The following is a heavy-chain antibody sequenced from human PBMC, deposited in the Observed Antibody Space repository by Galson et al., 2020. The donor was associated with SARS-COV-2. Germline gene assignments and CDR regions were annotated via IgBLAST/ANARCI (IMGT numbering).Heavy chain of an antibody. CDR1: GFSFRDYL. V-gene: IGHV3-11*06. CDR3: ARDRSHHTYGFDV. CDR2: ISTRGNYI. Sequence: TGGSLRLSCAAPGFSFRDYLMSWIRQAPGKGLEWVSYISTRGNYITYADSVKGRFTISRDNDKNSLYLQMNSLGAEDTAVYYCARDRSHHTYGFDVWGQGTTVIVSS. J-gene: IGHJ6*02.